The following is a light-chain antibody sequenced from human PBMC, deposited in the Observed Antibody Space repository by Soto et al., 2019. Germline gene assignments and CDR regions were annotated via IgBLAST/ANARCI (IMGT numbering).Light chain of an antibody. CDR2: EVN. V-gene: IGLV2-14*01. Sequence: QSALTQPASLSGSPGQSITISCTGTSSDIGAYDYVSWFQQHPGKAPKLMISEVNNRPSGVSNRFSGSKSGNTAYLTISGLQVEDEADYYCSSYTSSSPWVFGGGTKLTVL. CDR3: SSYTSSSPWV. J-gene: IGLJ3*02. CDR1: SSDIGAYDY.